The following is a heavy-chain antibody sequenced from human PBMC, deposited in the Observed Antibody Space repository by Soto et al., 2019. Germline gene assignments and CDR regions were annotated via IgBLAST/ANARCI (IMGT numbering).Heavy chain of an antibody. V-gene: IGHV1-18*01. CDR1: GYTVINYD. CDR3: ARGRTSALGTFDY. CDR2: INPYNGNT. J-gene: IGHJ4*02. Sequence: QVQLVQSGAEMKKPGAAVKVSCKASGYTVINYDITWVRQAPGQGREWMGWINPYNGNTKYPQEFQGRDTMTTDTSKSMAYMELRSLRSDDTAVYFCARGRTSALGTFDYWGQGSLVTVSS.